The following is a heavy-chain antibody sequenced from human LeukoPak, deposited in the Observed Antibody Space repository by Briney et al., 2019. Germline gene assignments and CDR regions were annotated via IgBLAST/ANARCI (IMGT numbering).Heavy chain of an antibody. CDR1: GFTLSSYA. V-gene: IGHV3-23*01. J-gene: IGHJ4*02. CDR2: ISGSGGST. D-gene: IGHD3-3*01. Sequence: HAGGSLRLSCAASGFTLSSYAMSWVRQAPGKGLEWVSAISGSGGSTYYADSVKGRFTISRDNSKNTLYLQMNSLRAEDTAVYYCAKALSPFWSGYGYWGQGTLVTVSS. CDR3: AKALSPFWSGYGY.